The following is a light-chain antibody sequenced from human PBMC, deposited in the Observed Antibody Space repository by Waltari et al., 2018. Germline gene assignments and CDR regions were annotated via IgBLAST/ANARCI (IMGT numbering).Light chain of an antibody. CDR2: AAS. Sequence: FLTQAPDTLSLSPGERATLSCRASQRVSRSRLAWYQHKPGLAPRLLMYAASTRATGIPDRFSGSGSGTDFSLSISRVGPEDFAVYYCQQYSSSVMYTFGQGTKLEIK. CDR3: QQYSSSVMYT. CDR1: QRVSRSR. J-gene: IGKJ2*01. V-gene: IGKV3-20*01.